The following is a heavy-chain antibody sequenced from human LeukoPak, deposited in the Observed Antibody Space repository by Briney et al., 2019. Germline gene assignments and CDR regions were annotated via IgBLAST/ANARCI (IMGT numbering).Heavy chain of an antibody. CDR2: ISYAGSNK. D-gene: IGHD6-13*01. V-gene: IGHV3-30*18. Sequence: GGSLRLSCAASGFTFSSYGMHWVRQAPGKGLEWVAVISYAGSNKYYADSVKGRITISRDNSRNTLYLQMNSLRAEDTAVYYCAKEAQYSSSWSYYYYGMDVWGQGTTVTVSS. CDR3: AKEAQYSSSWSYYYYGMDV. CDR1: GFTFSSYG. J-gene: IGHJ6*02.